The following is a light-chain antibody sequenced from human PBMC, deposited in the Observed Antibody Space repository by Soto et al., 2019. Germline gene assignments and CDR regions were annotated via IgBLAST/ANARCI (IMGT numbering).Light chain of an antibody. J-gene: IGKJ2*01. CDR1: QSVSSN. CDR3: QQYVTWPYT. Sequence: EIVMTQSPATLSVSPGERATLSCRASQSVSSNLAWYQQKPGQAPRLLIYGASTRATGIPARFSGSGSGTEFPLTIRSLQSEDFAVYYFQQYVTWPYTFGQGTKLEIK. V-gene: IGKV3-15*01. CDR2: GAS.